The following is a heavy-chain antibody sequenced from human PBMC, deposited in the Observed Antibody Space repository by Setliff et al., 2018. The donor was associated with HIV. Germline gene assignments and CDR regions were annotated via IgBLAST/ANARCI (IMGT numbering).Heavy chain of an antibody. J-gene: IGHJ6*04. D-gene: IGHD3-10*01. CDR2: ILYSDST. Sequence: SETLSLTCTVSGGSVSTGNYYWNWIRLPPGKGLEWIGYILYSDSTNYNPSLKSRVTISVDTSKNQFSLRLNSVTAADTAIYYCTRRGADSYYPRPLDVWGKGTTVTVSS. CDR1: GGSVSTGNYY. V-gene: IGHV4-61*01. CDR3: TRRGADSYYPRPLDV.